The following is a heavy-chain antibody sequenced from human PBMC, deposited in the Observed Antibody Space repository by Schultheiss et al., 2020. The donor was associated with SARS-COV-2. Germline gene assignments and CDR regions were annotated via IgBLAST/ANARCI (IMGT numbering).Heavy chain of an antibody. CDR2: IYHSGST. CDR3: ARSDTRGSDWFDP. J-gene: IGHJ5*02. D-gene: IGHD3-16*01. V-gene: IGHV4-38-2*01. Sequence: SETLSLTCAVSGYSISSGYYWGWIRQPPGKGLEWIGSIYHSGSTSYNPSLKSRVTISVDTSKNQFSLKLSSVTAADTAVYYCARSDTRGSDWFDPWGQGTLVTVSS. CDR1: GYSISSGYY.